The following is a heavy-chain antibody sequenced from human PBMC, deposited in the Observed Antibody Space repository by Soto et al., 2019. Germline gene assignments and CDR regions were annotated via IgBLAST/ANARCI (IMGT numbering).Heavy chain of an antibody. CDR1: GGSFSGYY. D-gene: IGHD2-15*01. V-gene: IGHV4-34*01. Sequence: SEPLPLTCAVDGGSFSGYYWSWIRQPPGKGLEWIGEINHSGSTNYNPSLKSQVTISVDTSKNQFSLKLSSVTAADTAVYYCARGDIVVVVAATSHFDYWGQGTLVTVSS. CDR3: ARGDIVVVVAATSHFDY. J-gene: IGHJ4*02. CDR2: INHSGST.